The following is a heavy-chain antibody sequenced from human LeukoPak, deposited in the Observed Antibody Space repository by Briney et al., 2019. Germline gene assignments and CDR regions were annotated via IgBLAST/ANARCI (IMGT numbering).Heavy chain of an antibody. CDR3: ARQEDDYVWGSYDY. J-gene: IGHJ4*02. D-gene: IGHD3-16*01. Sequence: SETLSLTCTVSGGSISSYYWSWIRQPAGKGLEWIGRIYISGSTNYNPSLKSRVTMSVDTSKNQFSLKLSSVTAADTAVYYCARQEDDYVWGSYDYWGQGTLVTVSS. V-gene: IGHV4-4*07. CDR1: GGSISSYY. CDR2: IYISGST.